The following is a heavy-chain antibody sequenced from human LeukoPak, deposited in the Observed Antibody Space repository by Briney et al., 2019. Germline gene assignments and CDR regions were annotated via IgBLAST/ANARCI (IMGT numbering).Heavy chain of an antibody. Sequence: VASVKVSYTASGYTFANFPVYWVRQAPGHRLEWMGWINADNGNTKYSQRFQGRTTITRDTSASTAYMELSGLRSEDTAVYFCARDRAGQLDYWGQGTLVTVSS. V-gene: IGHV1-3*01. CDR3: ARDRAGQLDY. CDR1: GYTFANFP. D-gene: IGHD1-1*01. J-gene: IGHJ4*02. CDR2: INADNGNT.